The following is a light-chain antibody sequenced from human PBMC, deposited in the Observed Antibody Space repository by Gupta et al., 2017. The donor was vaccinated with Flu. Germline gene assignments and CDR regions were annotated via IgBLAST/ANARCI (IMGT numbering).Light chain of an antibody. CDR2: GTN. J-gene: IGLJ3*02. CDR1: SSNIGTNT. Sequence: QSVLTQPPSASGTPGQRDTISCFGSSSNIGTNTVSWYQQFPGTAPRLLIFGTNQRPSGVPDRFSGSKSGTSASLAISGLQSDDEATYYCAAWDDSLNGPKVFGGGTTLTVL. V-gene: IGLV1-44*01. CDR3: AAWDDSLNGPKV.